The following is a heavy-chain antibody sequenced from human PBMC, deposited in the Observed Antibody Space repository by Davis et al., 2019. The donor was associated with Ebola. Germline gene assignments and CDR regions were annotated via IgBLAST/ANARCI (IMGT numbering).Heavy chain of an antibody. CDR3: AREPRAQESITYYDYIWGSAGGYYYYGMDV. J-gene: IGHJ6*02. CDR2: ISAYNGNT. Sequence: ASVKVSCKASGYTFTGYYMHWVRQAPGQGLEWMGWISAYNGNTNYAQKFQGRVTMTTDTSTSTAYMELRSLRSDDTAVYYCAREPRAQESITYYDYIWGSAGGYYYYGMDVWGQGTTVTVSS. CDR1: GYTFTGYY. D-gene: IGHD3-16*01. V-gene: IGHV1-18*04.